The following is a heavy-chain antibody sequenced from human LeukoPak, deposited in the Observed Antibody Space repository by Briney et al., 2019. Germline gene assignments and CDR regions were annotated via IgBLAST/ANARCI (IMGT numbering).Heavy chain of an antibody. CDR1: GFTFSSYS. D-gene: IGHD2-2*01. CDR3: ARGGEGLVLVPPHFDY. V-gene: IGHV3-48*02. Sequence: GGSLRLSCAASGFTFSSYSMNWVRQAPGKGLEWVSYISTSSSTIYYADSVKGRFTISTDNAKNSLSLQMSSLGDEDTAVYYSARGGEGLVLVPPHFDYWGQGTLVTVSS. J-gene: IGHJ4*02. CDR2: ISTSSSTI.